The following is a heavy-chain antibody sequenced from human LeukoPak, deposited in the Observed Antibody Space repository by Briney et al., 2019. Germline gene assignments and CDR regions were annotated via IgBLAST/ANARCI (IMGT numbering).Heavy chain of an antibody. Sequence: SETLSLTCTVSGGSISSYYWNWIRQPPGKGLEWIGYIYYSGSSHYNPSLKSRVTMSVDLSRNEFSLKMTSVTAADTAVYYCAREFTGYDDYWGQGTLVTVSS. CDR3: AREFTGYDDY. CDR2: IYYSGSS. CDR1: GGSISSYY. D-gene: IGHD5-12*01. V-gene: IGHV4-59*01. J-gene: IGHJ4*02.